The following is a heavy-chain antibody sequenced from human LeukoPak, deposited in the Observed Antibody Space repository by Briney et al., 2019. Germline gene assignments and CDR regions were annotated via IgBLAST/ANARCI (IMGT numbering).Heavy chain of an antibody. CDR2: INNDASHT. V-gene: IGHV3-74*01. J-gene: IGHJ5*02. D-gene: IGHD6-13*01. Sequence: PGWSLRLSCAASGFTFSSYWMHWVRQAPGKGLVWVSRINNDASHTTYADSVKGRFTISRDNAKNTLYLQMNSLRVEDTAVYYCARDQSSSWYVAWFDPWGQGTLVTVSS. CDR1: GFTFSSYW. CDR3: ARDQSSSWYVAWFDP.